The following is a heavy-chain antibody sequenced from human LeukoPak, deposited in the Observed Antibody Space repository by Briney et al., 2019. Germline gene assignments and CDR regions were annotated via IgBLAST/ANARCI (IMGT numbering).Heavy chain of an antibody. J-gene: IGHJ6*03. CDR3: ARLTARDYYYMDV. CDR1: GGSFSGYY. Sequence: SETLCPTCAVYGGSFSGYYWSWIRQPPGKGLEWIGEINHSGSTNYNPSLKSRVTISVDTSKNQFSLKLSSVTAADTAVYYCARLTARDYYYMDVWGKGPTVTVSS. V-gene: IGHV4-34*01. D-gene: IGHD2-21*02. CDR2: INHSGST.